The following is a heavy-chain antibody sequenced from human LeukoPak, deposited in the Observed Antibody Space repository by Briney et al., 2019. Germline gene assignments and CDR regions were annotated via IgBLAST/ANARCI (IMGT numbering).Heavy chain of an antibody. CDR3: ARVRSGSSAGNYGMDV. CDR2: IKQDETEK. CDR1: GFTFSNFW. Sequence: GGSLRLSCTASGFTFSNFWMGWVRQAPGKGLEWVANIKQDETEKFYLGSVKGRFTISRDNAKNSLYLQMDSLRVEDTAVYYCARVRSGSSAGNYGMDVWGQGTTVTVSS. J-gene: IGHJ6*02. V-gene: IGHV3-7*01. D-gene: IGHD1-26*01.